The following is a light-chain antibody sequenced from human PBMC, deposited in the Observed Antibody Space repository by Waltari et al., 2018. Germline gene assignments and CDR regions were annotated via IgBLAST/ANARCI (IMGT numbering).Light chain of an antibody. CDR2: AAS. Sequence: EIVLTQSPGTLSLSPGERVTLSCRASQSVSSSYLAWYQQKPGQAPRLLLDAASTRATGIPDRFRGSESGTDFTLTISRLEPEDVAVYYCQQYGSSLYIFGQGTKLEIK. V-gene: IGKV3-20*01. CDR1: QSVSSSY. J-gene: IGKJ2*01. CDR3: QQYGSSLYI.